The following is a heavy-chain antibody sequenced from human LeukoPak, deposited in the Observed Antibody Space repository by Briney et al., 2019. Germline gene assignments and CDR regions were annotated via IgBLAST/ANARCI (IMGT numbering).Heavy chain of an antibody. J-gene: IGHJ5*02. CDR1: GHSISSGYY. Sequence: SETLSLTCAVSGHSISSGYYWGWIRQPPGKGLEWIGSIYHSGSTYYNPSLKSRVTISVDTSKNQFSLKLSSVTAADTAVYYCARDPGWQQLFWFDPWGQGTLVTVSS. CDR2: IYHSGST. D-gene: IGHD6-13*01. V-gene: IGHV4-38-2*02. CDR3: ARDPGWQQLFWFDP.